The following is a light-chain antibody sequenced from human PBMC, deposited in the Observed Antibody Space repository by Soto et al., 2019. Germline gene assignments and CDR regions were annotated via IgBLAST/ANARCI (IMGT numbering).Light chain of an antibody. Sequence: EVVMTQSPATLSVSPGERATFSCRASESVGSNLAWYQQKPGQAPSLLIYTTSTRASGVPARFSSSGAGTDFTLTITSLQSEDFGVYFCQQYKDWPTTFGQGTKVDIK. V-gene: IGKV3-15*01. CDR3: QQYKDWPTT. J-gene: IGKJ1*01. CDR1: ESVGSN. CDR2: TTS.